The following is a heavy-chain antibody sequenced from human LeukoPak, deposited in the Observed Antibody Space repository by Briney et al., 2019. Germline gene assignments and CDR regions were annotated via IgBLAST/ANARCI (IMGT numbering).Heavy chain of an antibody. D-gene: IGHD4-11*01. V-gene: IGHV1-18*01. J-gene: IGHJ4*02. Sequence: ASVKVSCKDSGYTFSTYVLSCVRQAPGQGLEWMGWINSYNDNTNYAQKLQGRVTMTTDTSTNTAYMELRSLGSDDTAVYYCARAHYINYVLGLCYFDYWGQGTLVTVSS. CDR3: ARAHYINYVLGLCYFDY. CDR2: INSYNDNT. CDR1: GYTFSTYV.